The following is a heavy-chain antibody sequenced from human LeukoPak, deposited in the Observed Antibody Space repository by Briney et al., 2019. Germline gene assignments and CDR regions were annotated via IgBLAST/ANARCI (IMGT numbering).Heavy chain of an antibody. CDR2: NQQDGNEK. J-gene: IGHJ5*02. V-gene: IGHV3-7*01. Sequence: PGGALRLSCASSGFTFSSYWLRLVRPAPREGPGLVCNNQQDGNEKYYVDSLEGRFTISRDDEKKVLYLPKNSQRAEDTAVYWCARNIAARRGFDPWGQGTLVTVSS. CDR3: ARNIAARRGFDP. D-gene: IGHD6-6*01. CDR1: GFTFSSYW.